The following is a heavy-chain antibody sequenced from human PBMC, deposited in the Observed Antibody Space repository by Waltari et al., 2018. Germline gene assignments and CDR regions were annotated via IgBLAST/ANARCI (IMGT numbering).Heavy chain of an antibody. CDR3: ARDRGYYDSSGYYFDY. D-gene: IGHD3-22*01. Sequence: QVRLVQSGPGVKQPGSSVAVSCKASGSTFSSYTTSWVRRGAGQGLEWMGRIIPILGIANYAQKFQGRVTITADKSTSTAYMELSSLRSEDTAGYYCARDRGYYDSSGYYFDYWGQGTLVTVSS. J-gene: IGHJ4*02. CDR1: GSTFSSYT. V-gene: IGHV1-69*08. CDR2: IIPILGIA.